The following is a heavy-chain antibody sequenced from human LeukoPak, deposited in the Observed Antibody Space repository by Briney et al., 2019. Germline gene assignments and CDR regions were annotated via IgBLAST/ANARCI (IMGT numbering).Heavy chain of an antibody. CDR2: ISYDGSNK. CDR1: GFTLSSYA. CDR3: AKDSIVVVPAAPSGWFDP. D-gene: IGHD2-2*01. Sequence: GGSLRLSCAASGFTLSSYAMHWVRQAPGKGLEWVAVISYDGSNKYYADSVKGRSTISRDNSKNTLYLQMNSLRAEDTAVYYCAKDSIVVVPAAPSGWFDPWGQGTLVTVSS. V-gene: IGHV3-30*04. J-gene: IGHJ5*02.